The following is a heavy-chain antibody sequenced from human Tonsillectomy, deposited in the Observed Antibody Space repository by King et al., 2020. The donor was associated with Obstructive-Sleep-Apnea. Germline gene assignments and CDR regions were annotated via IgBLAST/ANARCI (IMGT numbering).Heavy chain of an antibody. J-gene: IGHJ4*02. Sequence: QLVQSGGVVVQPGGSLRLSCAASGFTFDDYTMHWVRQVPGKGLEWVSTFSWVGGITYYADFVKSRFTISSDNSKNSLYLQMNSLRTEDTALYYCAKAVVDTAMVALDYWGQGTLVTVSS. CDR1: GFTFDDYT. CDR3: AKAVVDTAMVALDY. D-gene: IGHD5-18*01. V-gene: IGHV3-43*01. CDR2: FSWVGGIT.